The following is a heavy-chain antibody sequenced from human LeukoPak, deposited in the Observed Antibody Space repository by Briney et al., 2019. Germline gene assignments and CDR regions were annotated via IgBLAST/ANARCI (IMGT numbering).Heavy chain of an antibody. D-gene: IGHD2-15*01. Sequence: GSXXXSXXASGFTFSSYSMNWVRQAPGKXXXXXSYISSSSSTIYYADSVKGRFTISRDNAKNSLYLQMNSLRAEDTAVYYCASERGPGRYCSGGSCYSGGPDAFDIWGQGTMVTVSS. CDR3: ASERGPGRYCSGGSCYSGGPDAFDI. CDR2: ISSSSSTI. J-gene: IGHJ3*02. CDR1: GFTFSSYS. V-gene: IGHV3-48*04.